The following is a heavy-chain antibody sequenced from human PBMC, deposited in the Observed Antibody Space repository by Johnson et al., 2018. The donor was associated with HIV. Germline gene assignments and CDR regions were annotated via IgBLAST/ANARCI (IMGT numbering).Heavy chain of an antibody. Sequence: EVQLVESWGGVVQPGRSLRLSCAASGFTFSRYVMYWDRQAPGKGLEWVSAISGSGGSTYYADSVKGRFTISRDNAKNSLYLQMNSLRAEDTAVYYCARISGWSLADAFDIWGQGTMVTVSS. V-gene: IGHV3-23*04. CDR2: ISGSGGST. CDR3: ARISGWSLADAFDI. D-gene: IGHD6-19*01. CDR1: GFTFSRYV. J-gene: IGHJ3*02.